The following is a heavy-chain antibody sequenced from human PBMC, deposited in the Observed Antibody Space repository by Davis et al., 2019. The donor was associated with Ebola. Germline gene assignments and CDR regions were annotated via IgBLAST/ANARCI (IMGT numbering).Heavy chain of an antibody. V-gene: IGHV4-30-2*05. Sequence: SETLSLTCAVSGGSISSGGYSWSWIRQSPGKGLEWIGYIYHGGSTNYNPSLKSRVTISLDTSKNQFSLKLTSVTAADTAVYFCARDFVYWAQGTLVTVSS. CDR3: ARDFVY. J-gene: IGHJ4*02. CDR2: IYHGGST. CDR1: GGSISSGGYS.